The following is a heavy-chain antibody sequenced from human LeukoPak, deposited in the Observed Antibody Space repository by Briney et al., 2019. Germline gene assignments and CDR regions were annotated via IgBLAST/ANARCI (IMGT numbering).Heavy chain of an antibody. CDR3: AREGYYDSSGSIDY. J-gene: IGHJ4*02. Sequence: SETLSLTCAVSGGSISSGGYSWSWIRQPPGKGLEWIGYIYYSGSTYYNPSLKSRVTISVDTSKNQFSLKLSSVTAADTAVYYCAREGYYDSSGSIDYWGQGTLVTVSS. CDR2: IYYSGST. D-gene: IGHD3-22*01. CDR1: GGSISSGGYS. V-gene: IGHV4-30-4*07.